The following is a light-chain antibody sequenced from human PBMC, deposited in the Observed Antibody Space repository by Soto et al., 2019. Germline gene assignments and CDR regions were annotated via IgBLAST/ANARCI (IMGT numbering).Light chain of an antibody. CDR2: GAS. Sequence: EIVLTQSPGTLSLSPGERATLSCRASQSVSNNYLAWYQQKPGQAPRLLIFGASSRATGIPDRFSGSGSGTDFTLTIGRLEPEDFAVYYCQQYGRSPRTFGQGTKVEVK. CDR1: QSVSNNY. V-gene: IGKV3-20*01. J-gene: IGKJ1*01. CDR3: QQYGRSPRT.